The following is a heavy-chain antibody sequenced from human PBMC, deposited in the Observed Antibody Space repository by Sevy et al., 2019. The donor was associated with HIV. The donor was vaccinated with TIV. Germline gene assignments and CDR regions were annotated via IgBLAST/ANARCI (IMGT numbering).Heavy chain of an antibody. Sequence: ASVKVSCKASGYTVTSYAMHWVRQAPGQRLEWMGWINAGNGNTKYSQKFQGRVTITRDTSASTAYMELSSLRSEDTAVYYCARSRLITMIVVGFDYWGQGTLVTVSS. CDR3: ARSRLITMIVVGFDY. CDR1: GYTVTSYA. CDR2: INAGNGNT. J-gene: IGHJ4*02. V-gene: IGHV1-3*01. D-gene: IGHD3-22*01.